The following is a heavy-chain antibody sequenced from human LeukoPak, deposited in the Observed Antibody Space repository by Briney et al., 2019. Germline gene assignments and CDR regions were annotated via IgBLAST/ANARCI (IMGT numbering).Heavy chain of an antibody. V-gene: IGHV1-18*01. Sequence: GASVKVSCKASGYTFTSYGISWVRQAPGQGLEWMGWISAYNGNTNYAQKLQGRVTMTTDTSTSTAYMELRSLRSDDTAVYYCARTNQRYYYYYYGMDVWGQGTTVTVSS. CDR3: ARTNQRYYYYYYGMDV. J-gene: IGHJ6*02. D-gene: IGHD2-21*01. CDR2: ISAYNGNT. CDR1: GYTFTSYG.